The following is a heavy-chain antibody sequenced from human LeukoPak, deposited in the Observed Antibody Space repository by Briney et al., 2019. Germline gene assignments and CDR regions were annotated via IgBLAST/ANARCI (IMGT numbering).Heavy chain of an antibody. CDR3: ARHVAGAGHCSSTSCYSDY. D-gene: IGHD2-2*01. J-gene: IGHJ4*02. Sequence: SETLSLTCAVSGYSISSGYYWGWIRQPPGKGLEWLGSIYHSGSAYYNTSLMSRVTISVDTSKNQISLRLSSVTAADTAVYYCARHVAGAGHCSSTSCYSDYWGQGTLVTVS. V-gene: IGHV4-38-2*01. CDR2: IYHSGSA. CDR1: GYSISSGYY.